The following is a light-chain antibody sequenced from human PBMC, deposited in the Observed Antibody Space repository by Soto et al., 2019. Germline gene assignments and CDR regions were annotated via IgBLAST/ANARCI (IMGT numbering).Light chain of an antibody. CDR3: SSYTSSSTYV. J-gene: IGLJ1*01. CDR2: EVS. Sequence: QSVLTQPASVSGSPGQSITISCTGTSSDVGGYNYVSWYQQHPGKAPKLMIYEVSNRPSGVSNRFSGSKSGNTASLTISGLQAEAEDYYYCSSYTSSSTYVFGTGTKVTVL. CDR1: SSDVGGYNY. V-gene: IGLV2-14*01.